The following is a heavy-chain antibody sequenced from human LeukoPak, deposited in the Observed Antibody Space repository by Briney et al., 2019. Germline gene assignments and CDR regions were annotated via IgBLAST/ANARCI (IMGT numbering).Heavy chain of an antibody. V-gene: IGHV4-39*01. CDR3: ARLNDIALDY. D-gene: IGHD3-22*01. J-gene: IGHJ4*02. CDR1: GGSISSSSYY. CDR2: TYYSGNS. Sequence: SETLSLTCTVSGGSISSSSYYWAWIRQPPGKGLEWIGRTYYSGNSYYNPSLKTRVTISIDTSKNQFSLNLRSVTAADTAVYYCARLNDIALDYWGQGTLVTVSS.